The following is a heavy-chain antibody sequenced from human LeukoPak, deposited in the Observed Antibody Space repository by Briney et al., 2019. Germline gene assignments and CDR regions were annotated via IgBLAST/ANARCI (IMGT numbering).Heavy chain of an antibody. V-gene: IGHV3-53*01. Sequence: GGSLRLSCAASGFNVSSNYMNWVRQAPGKGLQWVSVIYSGGSTYYADSVKGRFTISRDNSKNTLYLQMNSLTAEDTAVFYYARGRNNGYFDYWGQGTLVTVSS. J-gene: IGHJ4*02. D-gene: IGHD2-8*01. CDR2: IYSGGST. CDR3: ARGRNNGYFDY. CDR1: GFNVSSNY.